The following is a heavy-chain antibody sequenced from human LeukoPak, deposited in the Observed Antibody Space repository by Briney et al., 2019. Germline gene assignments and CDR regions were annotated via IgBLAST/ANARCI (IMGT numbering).Heavy chain of an antibody. CDR1: GFTFSSYW. J-gene: IGHJ4*02. V-gene: IGHV3-66*04. CDR3: ARHDYLES. CDR2: IYSGGYT. Sequence: GGSLRLSCAASGFTFSSYWMSWVRQAPGKGLEWVSVIYSGGYTYYADSVKGRFTLSRDNSQNMLYLQMNSLRAEDTAVYYCARHDYLESWGQGTLVTVSS.